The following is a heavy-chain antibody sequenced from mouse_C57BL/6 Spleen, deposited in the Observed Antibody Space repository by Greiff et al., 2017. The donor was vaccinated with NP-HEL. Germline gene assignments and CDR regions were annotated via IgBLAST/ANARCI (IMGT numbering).Heavy chain of an antibody. CDR3: ASYYYASCFDY. D-gene: IGHD1-1*01. CDR1: GFTFTSYW. V-gene: IGHV1-50*01. Sequence: VQLLQPGAELVKPGASVKLSCKASGFTFTSYWMQWVRQRPGQGLEWVGEIDPSDSYTNYNQKLKGKATLTVDKSTSTAYLQLSSLASEDAAVYYCASYYYASCFDYWGQGTTLTVSS. CDR2: IDPSDSYT. J-gene: IGHJ2*01.